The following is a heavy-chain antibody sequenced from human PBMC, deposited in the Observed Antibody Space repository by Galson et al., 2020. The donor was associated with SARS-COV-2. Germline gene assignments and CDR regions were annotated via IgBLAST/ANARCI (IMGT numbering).Heavy chain of an antibody. D-gene: IGHD3-10*01. J-gene: IGHJ6*02. CDR3: ARDKIITMAGYYYGMDV. CDR1: GFSLSTSGMC. V-gene: IGHV2-70*11. CDR2: IDWDDDK. Sequence: ESGPTLVKPTQTLTLTRTFSGFSLSTSGMCVSWIRQPPGKALEWLARIDWDDDKNYSTSLKTRLTISKDTSKNQVVLTMTNMDPVDTATYYCARDKIITMAGYYYGMDVWGQGTTVTVSS.